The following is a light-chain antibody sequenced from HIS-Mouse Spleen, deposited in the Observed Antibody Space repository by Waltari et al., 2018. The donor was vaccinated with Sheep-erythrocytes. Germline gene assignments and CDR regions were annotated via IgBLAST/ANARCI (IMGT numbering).Light chain of an antibody. CDR2: DAS. CDR1: QDISNY. J-gene: IGKJ3*01. V-gene: IGKV1-33*01. Sequence: DIQMTQSPSSLSASVGDRVTITCQASQDISNYLNWYQQKPGKAPKLLIYDASNLETGVPSRFSGSVSGTDVTFSISSLQPEDIATYYCQQYDNLPFTFGPGTKVDIK. CDR3: QQYDNLPFT.